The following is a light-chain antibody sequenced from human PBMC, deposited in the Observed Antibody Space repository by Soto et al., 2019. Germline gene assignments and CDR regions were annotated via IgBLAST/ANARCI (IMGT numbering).Light chain of an antibody. CDR3: CSYAGSHTVV. Sequence: QSALTQPRSVSGSPGQSVTISCTGTTSDVGGYNYVSWYQQHPGKAPKLMIYDVSKRPSGVPDRFSGSKSGNTASLTIAGRQAEDVADYYCCSYAGSHTVVFGGGTKVTVL. CDR1: TSDVGGYNY. V-gene: IGLV2-11*01. CDR2: DVS. J-gene: IGLJ3*02.